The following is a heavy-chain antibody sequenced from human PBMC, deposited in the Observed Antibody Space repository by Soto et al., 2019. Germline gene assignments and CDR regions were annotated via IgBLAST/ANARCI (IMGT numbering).Heavy chain of an antibody. V-gene: IGHV3-33*01. CDR2: IFYDESKE. D-gene: IGHD5-18*01. J-gene: IGHJ6*02. CDR3: ARDAAARDGRGGMDV. CDR1: GFTFRQYG. Sequence: QVQLVESGGGVVQPGRSLRLSCAASGFTFRQYGMHWVRQAPGKGLEWVAVIFYDESKEYYADSMRGRFTITRANSNSSLYLQRNSLRGEDTALYYCARDAAARDGRGGMDVWGQVTTISVYS.